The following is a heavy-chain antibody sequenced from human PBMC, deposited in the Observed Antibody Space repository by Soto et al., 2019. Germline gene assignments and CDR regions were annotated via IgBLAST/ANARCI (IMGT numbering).Heavy chain of an antibody. V-gene: IGHV4-39*01. CDR2: IYYSGGT. CDR1: GVSISSSSYY. Sequence: ASETLSLTCTVSGVSISSSSYYWGWIRQPPGKGLEWIGSIYYSGGTYYNPSLKSRVTISVDTSKHQFSLKVSSVTAADTAMYYCARLGGYCSGTSCYGYYGMDVWGQGTTVTVSS. D-gene: IGHD2-2*01. CDR3: ARLGGYCSGTSCYGYYGMDV. J-gene: IGHJ6*02.